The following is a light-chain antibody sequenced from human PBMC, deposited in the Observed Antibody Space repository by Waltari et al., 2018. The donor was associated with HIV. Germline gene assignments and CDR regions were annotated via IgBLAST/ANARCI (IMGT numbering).Light chain of an antibody. Sequence: VVLTQSPATLSLSPGESATLSCRASQSVNNYLAWYQQKAGQPPRLLIYDASNRVAGIPARFSGSGSGTDFTLTISGLEPEDFAVYFCQQRSNWPLTFGGGTKV. J-gene: IGKJ4*01. CDR2: DAS. CDR3: QQRSNWPLT. V-gene: IGKV3-11*01. CDR1: QSVNNY.